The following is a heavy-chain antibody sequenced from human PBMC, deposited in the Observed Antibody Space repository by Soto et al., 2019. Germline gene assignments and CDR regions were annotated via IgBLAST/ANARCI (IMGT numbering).Heavy chain of an antibody. CDR2: ITPMFGTA. Sequence: QVQLVQSGAEVKKPGSSVKVSCKASRGTFSRYAISWVRQAPGQGLEWMGGITPMFGTANYAQKFQGRVTITADESTSTVDMELRRVRSEDTAVYYCAQTLGSAVAGPGRFDLWGRGTLVIVSS. D-gene: IGHD6-19*01. V-gene: IGHV1-69*12. CDR1: RGTFSRYA. CDR3: AQTLGSAVAGPGRFDL. J-gene: IGHJ2*01.